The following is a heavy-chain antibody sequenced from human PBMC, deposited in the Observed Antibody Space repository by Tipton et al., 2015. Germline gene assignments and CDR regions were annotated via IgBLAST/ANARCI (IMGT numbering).Heavy chain of an antibody. CDR2: VSHTGGT. J-gene: IGHJ6*02. Sequence: PGLVKPSETLSLACSVSGDSIRNNYWSWIRQPPGKGLEWIGYVSHTGGTENNPSLKSRVTISIDTSKNQFSLNLRSVTAADTAVYYCARNLGRFLEWSLYDYGLDVWGQGTTVTVSS. V-gene: IGHV4-59*01. CDR3: ARNLGRFLEWSLYDYGLDV. D-gene: IGHD3-3*01. CDR1: GDSIRNNY.